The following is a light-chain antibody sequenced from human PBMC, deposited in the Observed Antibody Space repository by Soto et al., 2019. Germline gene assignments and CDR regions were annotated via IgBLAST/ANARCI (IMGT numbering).Light chain of an antibody. CDR3: MQALQTPIT. Sequence: DILMTQSPLSLPFTPGEPSSISCGSSQSLLHSNGYNYLDWYLQKPGQSPQLLIYLGSNRASGVPDRFSGSGSGTDFTLKISRVEAEDVGVYYCMQALQTPITFGQGTRLEIK. J-gene: IGKJ5*01. CDR1: QSLLHSNGYNY. V-gene: IGKV2-28*01. CDR2: LGS.